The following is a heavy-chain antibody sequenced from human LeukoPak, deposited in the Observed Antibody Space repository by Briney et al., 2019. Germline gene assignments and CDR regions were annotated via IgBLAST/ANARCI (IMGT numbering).Heavy chain of an antibody. CDR2: MNSDGSGT. V-gene: IGHV3-74*01. CDR3: ARVGYDFWSGYAGYYYYMDV. CDR1: GLTLSNYW. D-gene: IGHD3-3*01. J-gene: IGHJ6*03. Sequence: GGSLRLSCAASGLTLSNYWMHWVRQALGKGLVWVSRMNSDGSGTSYADSVKGRFTISRDNAKNTLYLQMNSLRAEDTGVYYCARVGYDFWSGYAGYYYYMDVWAKGPRSPSP.